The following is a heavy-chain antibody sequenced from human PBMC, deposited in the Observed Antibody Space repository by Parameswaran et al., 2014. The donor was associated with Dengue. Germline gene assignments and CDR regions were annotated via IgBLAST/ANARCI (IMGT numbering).Heavy chain of an antibody. Sequence: WIRQPQEGLEWIGYIYYSGSTYYNPSLKSRVTISVDTSKNQFSLKLSSVTAADTAVYYCARGPNCSSTSCYSDRYFDYWGQGTLVTVSS. V-gene: IGHV4-31*02. CDR3: ARGPNCSSTSCYSDRYFDY. J-gene: IGHJ4*02. D-gene: IGHD2-2*01. CDR2: IYYSGST.